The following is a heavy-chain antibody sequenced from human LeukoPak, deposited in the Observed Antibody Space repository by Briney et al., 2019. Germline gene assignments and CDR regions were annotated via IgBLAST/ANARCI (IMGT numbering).Heavy chain of an antibody. CDR3: ARDLDYYGPAPYYYGMDV. Sequence: GGSLRLSCAASGXTFSSYGVHWVRQAPGKGLEWVAVIWYDGSNKYYADSVKGRFTISRDNSKNTLYLQMNSLRAEDTAVYYCARDLDYYGPAPYYYGMDVWGQGTTVTVSS. CDR1: GXTFSSYG. CDR2: IWYDGSNK. D-gene: IGHD3-10*01. V-gene: IGHV3-33*01. J-gene: IGHJ6*02.